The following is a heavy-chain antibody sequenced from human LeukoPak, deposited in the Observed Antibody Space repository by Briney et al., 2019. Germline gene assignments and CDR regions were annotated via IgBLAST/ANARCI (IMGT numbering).Heavy chain of an antibody. CDR1: GFTFSSYA. D-gene: IGHD4-17*01. Sequence: GGSLRLSCATSGFTFSSYAISCVRPAPGKGLEWVSAISGSGGSTYYADSVKGRFTISRDNSKNTLYLQMNSLRAEDTAVYYCAKDLYGDYPFDYWGQGTLVTVSS. CDR2: ISGSGGST. V-gene: IGHV3-23*01. CDR3: AKDLYGDYPFDY. J-gene: IGHJ4*02.